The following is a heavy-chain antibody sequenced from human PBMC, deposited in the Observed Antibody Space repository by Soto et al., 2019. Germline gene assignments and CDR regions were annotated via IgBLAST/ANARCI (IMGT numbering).Heavy chain of an antibody. CDR2: IFHSGDT. CDR1: GDSISNSRW. Sequence: QVQLQESGPGLVKPSGTLSLTCAVSGDSISNSRWWTWVRQPPGKGLEWIGDIFHSGDTNYNPSLKSRVFISLDKSQNQFSLQVSSVTAADTAVYYCAYSTGWYRHDVWGQGTLVTVSS. CDR3: AYSTGWYRHDV. V-gene: IGHV4-4*02. D-gene: IGHD6-19*01. J-gene: IGHJ3*01.